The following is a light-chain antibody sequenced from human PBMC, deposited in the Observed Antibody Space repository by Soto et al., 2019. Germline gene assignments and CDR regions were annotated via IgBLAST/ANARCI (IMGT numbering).Light chain of an antibody. V-gene: IGKV3-20*01. CDR2: GAS. CDR3: QQYGSSPPYT. Sequence: EIVLTQSPGTLSLSPGERATLSCRASQSVSSSYLAWSQQKPGQAPRLLIYGASSRAPGIPDRFSGSGSGTDLTLTISRLEPEDFAVYYCQQYGSSPPYTFGQGTKLEIK. CDR1: QSVSSSY. J-gene: IGKJ2*01.